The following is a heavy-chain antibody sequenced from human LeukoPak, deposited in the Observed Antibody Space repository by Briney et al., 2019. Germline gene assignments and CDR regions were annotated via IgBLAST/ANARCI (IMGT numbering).Heavy chain of an antibody. CDR1: GGSFSGYY. CDR2: INHSGST. Sequence: SETLSLTCAVYGGSFSGYYWSWIRQPPGKGLEWIGEINHSGSTNYNPSLKSRVTISVDTSKNQFSLKLSSVTAADTAVYYCATIVVVVAATRFDPWGQGTLVTVSS. D-gene: IGHD2-15*01. V-gene: IGHV4-34*01. J-gene: IGHJ5*02. CDR3: ATIVVVVAATRFDP.